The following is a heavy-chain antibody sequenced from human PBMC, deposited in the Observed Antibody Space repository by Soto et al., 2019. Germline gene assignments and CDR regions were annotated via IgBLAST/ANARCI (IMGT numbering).Heavy chain of an antibody. CDR1: GFTFSSYG. Sequence: QVQLVESGGGVVQPGRSLRLSCAASGFTFSSYGMHWVRQAPGKGLEWVAVIWYDGSNKYYADSVKGRFTISRDNSKNTLYLQMNSLRAEDTAVYYCARVRPMIVGDAFDIWGQGTMVTVSS. J-gene: IGHJ3*02. CDR2: IWYDGSNK. V-gene: IGHV3-33*01. D-gene: IGHD3-22*01. CDR3: ARVRPMIVGDAFDI.